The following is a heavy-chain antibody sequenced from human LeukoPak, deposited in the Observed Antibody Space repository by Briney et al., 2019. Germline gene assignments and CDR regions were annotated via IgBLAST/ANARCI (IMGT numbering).Heavy chain of an antibody. D-gene: IGHD2-2*01. J-gene: IGHJ4*02. CDR3: ARGTRGGHFDY. CDR2: ISYSGTT. Sequence: SQTLSLTCTVSGGSISSGDYYWSWIRQPPGKGLEWIGYISYSGTTYYNPSLKSRGTISEDTSKNQFSLKLTSVTAADTAVYYCARGTRGGHFDYWGQGTLVPVSS. V-gene: IGHV4-30-4*01. CDR1: GGSISSGDYY.